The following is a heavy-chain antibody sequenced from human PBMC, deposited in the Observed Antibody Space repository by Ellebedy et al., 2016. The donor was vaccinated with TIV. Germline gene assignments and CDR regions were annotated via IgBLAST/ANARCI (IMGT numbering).Heavy chain of an antibody. V-gene: IGHV4-39*01. Sequence: MPGGSLRLSCTVSGGSISSSSYYWGWIRQPPGKGLEWIGSFYYNGSSYYNPSLKSRVTISVDSSKNQFSLKLNSVTAADTAVYYCARHPPGTALAGSFVDYWGQGTLVTVSS. CDR3: ARHPPGTALAGSFVDY. J-gene: IGHJ4*02. CDR1: GGSISSSSYY. CDR2: FYYNGSS. D-gene: IGHD6-19*01.